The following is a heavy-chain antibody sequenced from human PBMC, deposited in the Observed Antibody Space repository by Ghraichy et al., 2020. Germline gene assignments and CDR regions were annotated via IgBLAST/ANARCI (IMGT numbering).Heavy chain of an antibody. J-gene: IGHJ4*02. V-gene: IGHV4-34*01. CDR2: INHSGST. CDR1: GGSFSGYY. CDR3: ARGRTYYYDSSGTFDY. D-gene: IGHD3-22*01. Sequence: QSLTCAVYGGSFSGYYWSWIRQPPGKGLEWIGEINHSGSTNYNPSLKSRVTISVDTSKNQFSLKLSSVTAADTAVYYCARGRTYYYDSSGTFDYWGQGTLVTVSS.